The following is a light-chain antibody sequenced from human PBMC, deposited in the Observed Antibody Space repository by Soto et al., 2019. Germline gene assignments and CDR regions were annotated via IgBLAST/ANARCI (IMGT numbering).Light chain of an antibody. V-gene: IGKV3D-15*01. CDR2: GAS. Sequence: EIVMTQSPATLSVSPGERATLSCRTSQSVSSNLAWYQQNPGQAPRLLFYGASTRATGIPARFSGSGSGTDFTLTISRLEPEDFAVYYCQQYGNSPRSFGGGTKVDIK. CDR3: QQYGNSPRS. J-gene: IGKJ4*01. CDR1: QSVSSN.